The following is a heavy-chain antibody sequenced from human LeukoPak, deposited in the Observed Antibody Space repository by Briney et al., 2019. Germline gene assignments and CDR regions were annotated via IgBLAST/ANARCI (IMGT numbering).Heavy chain of an antibody. Sequence: GGSLRLSCAASGFTFSSYWMHWVRQAPGKGLVWVSRINSDGSSTSYADSVKGRFTISRDNAKNTLYLQMNSLRAEDTAVYYCAKDLLRYFDWLLVFDYWGQGTLVTVSS. D-gene: IGHD3-9*01. CDR1: GFTFSSYW. CDR2: INSDGSST. V-gene: IGHV3-74*01. J-gene: IGHJ4*02. CDR3: AKDLLRYFDWLLVFDY.